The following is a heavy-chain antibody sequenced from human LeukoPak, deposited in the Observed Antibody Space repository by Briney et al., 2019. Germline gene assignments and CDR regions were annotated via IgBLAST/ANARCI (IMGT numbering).Heavy chain of an antibody. Sequence: GESLKIYCKGSGYSFSNYWIGWVRQMPGKGLEWMGIIHPGDSGTRYSPSFQGQVTMSVDESITTAYPQWNSLRASDSAIYYCARGGSYRYGSSDYWGQGTLVTVSS. J-gene: IGHJ4*02. CDR3: ARGGSYRYGSSDY. D-gene: IGHD5-18*01. V-gene: IGHV5-51*01. CDR2: IHPGDSGT. CDR1: GYSFSNYW.